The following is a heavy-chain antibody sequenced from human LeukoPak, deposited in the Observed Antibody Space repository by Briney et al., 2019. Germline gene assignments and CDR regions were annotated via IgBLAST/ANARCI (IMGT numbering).Heavy chain of an antibody. CDR2: IGSSSTSI. CDR3: AINSMKSFDY. J-gene: IGHJ4*02. V-gene: IGHV3-21*01. D-gene: IGHD2/OR15-2a*01. CDR1: GFSFSNFG. Sequence: GGSLRLSCAASGFSFSNFGMNWVRQAPGKGLEWVSSIGSSSTSIFYADSVKGRFTTSRDNAKNSLSLQMNSLRAEDTAIYYCAINSMKSFDYWGQGTLVTVSS.